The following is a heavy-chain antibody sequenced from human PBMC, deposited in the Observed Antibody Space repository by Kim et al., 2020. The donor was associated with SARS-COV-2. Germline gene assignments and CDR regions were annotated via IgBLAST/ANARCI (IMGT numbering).Heavy chain of an antibody. Sequence: GGSLRLSCAASGFTFSSYSMNWVRQAPGKGLEWVSSISSSSSYIYYADSVKGRFTISRDNAKNSLYLQMNSLRAEDTAVYYCARKICGGDCPVGYWGQGTLVTVSS. CDR2: ISSSSSYI. CDR3: ARKICGGDCPVGY. CDR1: GFTFSSYS. J-gene: IGHJ4*02. D-gene: IGHD2-21*02. V-gene: IGHV3-21*01.